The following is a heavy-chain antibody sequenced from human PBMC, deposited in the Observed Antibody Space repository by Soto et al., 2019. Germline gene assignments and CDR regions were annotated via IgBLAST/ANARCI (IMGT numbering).Heavy chain of an antibody. CDR3: AIQIAAAAFDI. CDR2: IWYDGSSK. J-gene: IGHJ3*02. V-gene: IGHV3-33*01. CDR1: GFTFNNYD. Sequence: QVQVVESGGGVVQPGRSLRLSCAASGFTFNNYDMHWVRQAPGKGLEWVAVIWYDGSSKYYVDSVKGRFTISRDNSKNTLYLQVNSLRAEDTAVYSCAIQIAAAAFDIWGQGTMVTVSS. D-gene: IGHD6-13*01.